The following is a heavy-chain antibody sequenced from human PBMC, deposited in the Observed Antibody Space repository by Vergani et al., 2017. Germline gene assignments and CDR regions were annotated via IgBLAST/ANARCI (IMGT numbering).Heavy chain of an antibody. V-gene: IGHV4-34*01. CDR2: INHSGST. D-gene: IGHD3-10*01. CDR3: ARLLITMVRGAYYYYYYMDV. J-gene: IGHJ6*03. Sequence: QVQLQQWGAGLLKPSETLSLTCAVYGGSFSGYYWSWIRQPPGKGLEWIGEINHSGSTNYNPSLKSRVTISVDTSKNQFYLKLSSVTAADTAVYYCARLLITMVRGAYYYYYYMDVWGKGTTVTVSS. CDR1: GGSFSGYY.